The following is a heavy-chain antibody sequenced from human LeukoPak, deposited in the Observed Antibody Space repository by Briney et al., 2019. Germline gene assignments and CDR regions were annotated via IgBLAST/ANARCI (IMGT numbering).Heavy chain of an antibody. Sequence: PGGSLRLSCAASGFTFSRYNMNWVRQAPGKGLEWVSGITYSGGTTSYADSVKGRFTISRDNSKNTLYLQMNSLRAEDTAVYYCAKDRGNYFDLPLFDPWGQGTLVTVSS. CDR2: ITYSGGTT. V-gene: IGHV3-23*01. CDR3: AKDRGNYFDLPLFDP. D-gene: IGHD3-22*01. J-gene: IGHJ5*02. CDR1: GFTFSRYN.